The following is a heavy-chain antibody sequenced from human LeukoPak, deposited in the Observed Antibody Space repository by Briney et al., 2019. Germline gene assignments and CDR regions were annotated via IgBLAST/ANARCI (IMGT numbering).Heavy chain of an antibody. CDR3: AREGQLWLQRGAFDI. J-gene: IGHJ3*02. V-gene: IGHV4-61*01. D-gene: IGHD5-18*01. CDR2: IYYSGST. CDR1: GGSISSSSYY. Sequence: SETLSLTCTVSGGSISSSSYYWGWIRQPPGKGLEWIGYIYYSGSTNYNPSLKSRVTISVDTSKNQFSLKLSSVTAADTAVYYCAREGQLWLQRGAFDIWGQGTMVTVSS.